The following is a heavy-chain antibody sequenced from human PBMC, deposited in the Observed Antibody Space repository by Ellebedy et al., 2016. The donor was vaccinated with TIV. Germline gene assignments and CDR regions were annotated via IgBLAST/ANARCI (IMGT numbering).Heavy chain of an antibody. V-gene: IGHV4-59*01. Sequence: MPSETLSLTCTISGGSISSYYWSWIRQPPGKGLEWIGYISYSGSTNYNPSLKSRVTISVDTSKNQFSLRLRSVTAADTAVYYCARDGGVGYGSGSYYHYGMDVWGQGTTVTVSS. J-gene: IGHJ6*02. CDR3: ARDGGVGYGSGSYYHYGMDV. CDR2: ISYSGST. D-gene: IGHD3-10*01. CDR1: GGSISSYY.